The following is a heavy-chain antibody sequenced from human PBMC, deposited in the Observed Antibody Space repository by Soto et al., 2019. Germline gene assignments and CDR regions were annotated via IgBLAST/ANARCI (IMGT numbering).Heavy chain of an antibody. CDR1: GFTFSSYW. J-gene: IGHJ6*02. CDR3: ARQEGAAFYYDGMDV. Sequence: EVQLVESGGGLVQPGGSLRLSCAASGFTFSSYWMHWVRQAPGKGLVWVSRINSDGSITSYADSVQGRFTISRDNAKNTLYLHMNSLRAEDTAVYYCARQEGAAFYYDGMDVWGQGTTVTVSS. V-gene: IGHV3-74*01. CDR2: INSDGSIT.